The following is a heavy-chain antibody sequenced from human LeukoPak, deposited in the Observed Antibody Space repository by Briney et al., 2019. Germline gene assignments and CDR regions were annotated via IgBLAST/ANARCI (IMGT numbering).Heavy chain of an antibody. CDR2: IYYSGST. D-gene: IGHD6-6*01. V-gene: IGHV4-39*07. J-gene: IGHJ3*02. CDR1: GGSISSSSYY. CDR3: AREGLGIAARFPGDDAFDI. Sequence: SETLSLTCTVSGGSISSSSYYWGWIRQPPGKGLEWIGSIYYSGSTYYNPSLKSRVTISVDTSKNQFSLKLSSVTAADTAVYYCAREGLGIAARFPGDDAFDIWGQGTMVTVSS.